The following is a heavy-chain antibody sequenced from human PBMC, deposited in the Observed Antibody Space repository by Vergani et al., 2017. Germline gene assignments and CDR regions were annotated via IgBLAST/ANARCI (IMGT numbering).Heavy chain of an antibody. D-gene: IGHD3-22*01. V-gene: IGHV3-48*03. CDR2: ISSSGSTI. CDR3: AKAGGYYDSSGNFDY. Sequence: EVQLVESGGGLVQPGGSLRLSCAASGFTFSSYEMNWVRQAPGKGLEWVSYISSSGSTIYYADSVKGRFTIARDNAKNSLDLKMNSLRAEDTAVYYCAKAGGYYDSSGNFDYWGQGTLVTVSS. CDR1: GFTFSSYE. J-gene: IGHJ4*02.